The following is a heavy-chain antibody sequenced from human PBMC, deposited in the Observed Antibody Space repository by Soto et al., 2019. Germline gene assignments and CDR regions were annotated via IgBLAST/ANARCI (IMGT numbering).Heavy chain of an antibody. CDR2: IYHSGST. J-gene: IGHJ4*02. Sequence: QLQLQESGSGLVKPSQTLSLTCAVSGGSISSGGYSWSWIRQPPGKGLEWIGYIYHSGSTYYNPSLKSRVTISVGRSKNQFSLKLSSVTAADTAVYYCARASAGADYDCSGYYFDYWGQGTLVTVSS. D-gene: IGHD3-22*01. V-gene: IGHV4-30-2*01. CDR1: GGSISSGGYS. CDR3: ARASAGADYDCSGYYFDY.